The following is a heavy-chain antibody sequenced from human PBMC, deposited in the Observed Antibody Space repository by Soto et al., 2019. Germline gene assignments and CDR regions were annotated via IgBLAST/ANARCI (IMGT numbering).Heavy chain of an antibody. CDR1: GGSISGQY. J-gene: IGHJ4*02. D-gene: IGHD6-19*01. Sequence: SETLSLTCTVSGGSISGQYWNWIRQPAGKGLEWIGRMYGIGITNYNPSLESRVTMSLDTSKNQFSLKLRSVTAADTAIYFCAGDRDVSGLSRSGFDSWGQGIPVTVSS. CDR2: MYGIGIT. V-gene: IGHV4-4*07. CDR3: AGDRDVSGLSRSGFDS.